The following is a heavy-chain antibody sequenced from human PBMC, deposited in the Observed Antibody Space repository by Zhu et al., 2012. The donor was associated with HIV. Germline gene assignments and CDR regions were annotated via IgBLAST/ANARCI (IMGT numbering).Heavy chain of an antibody. Sequence: EVQLVESGGGLVQPGGSLRLSCTASGLTFSNYWMHWVRQVPGKGLVWVSRINTDGSSATYADSVKGRFIISRDNAKDTVYLQMHSLRVEDTAVYFCARAERGVVAGEHNWFDSWGQGTLVTVSS. CDR3: ARAERGVVAGEHNWFDS. V-gene: IGHV3-74*01. CDR1: GLTFSNYW. J-gene: IGHJ5*01. CDR2: INTDGSSA. D-gene: IGHD6-19*01.